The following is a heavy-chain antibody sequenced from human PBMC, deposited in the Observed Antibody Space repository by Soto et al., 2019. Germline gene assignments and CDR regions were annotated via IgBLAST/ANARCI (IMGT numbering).Heavy chain of an antibody. CDR3: TRDFRYFDWLSAPRGMDV. Sequence: GGSLRLSCTASGFTFGDYAMSWFRQAPGKGLEWVGFIRSKAYGGTTEYAASVKGRFTISRDDSKSIAYLQMNSLKTEDTAVYYCTRDFRYFDWLSAPRGMDVWGQGTTVTVSS. CDR1: GFTFGDYA. CDR2: IRSKAYGGTT. V-gene: IGHV3-49*03. D-gene: IGHD3-9*01. J-gene: IGHJ6*02.